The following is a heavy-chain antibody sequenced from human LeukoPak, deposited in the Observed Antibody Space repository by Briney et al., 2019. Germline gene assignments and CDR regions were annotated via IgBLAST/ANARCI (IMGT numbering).Heavy chain of an antibody. V-gene: IGHV3-9*01. D-gene: IGHD3-10*01. Sequence: PGRSLRFSCVASGFAFDDYAMHWVRQAPGKGLEWVSHINWNSGNIGYADSVKGRFTISRDNAKNSLYLQMNSLRADDTAVYYCARFAAGGSYYYYMDVWGKGTTVTVSS. J-gene: IGHJ6*03. CDR2: INWNSGNI. CDR3: ARFAAGGSYYYYMDV. CDR1: GFAFDDYA.